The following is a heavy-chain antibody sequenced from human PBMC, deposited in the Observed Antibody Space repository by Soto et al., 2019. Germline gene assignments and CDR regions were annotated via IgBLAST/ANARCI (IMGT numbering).Heavy chain of an antibody. CDR2: ISGSGGST. V-gene: IGHV3-23*01. CDR1: GFTFSSYA. D-gene: IGHD3-3*01. J-gene: IGHJ4*02. CDR3: ARGPDHVGPLRDYDFWSGPSDY. Sequence: EVQLLESGGGLVQPGGSLRLSCAASGFTFSSYAMSWVRQAPGKGLEWVSAISGSGGSTYYADSVKGRFTISRDNAKNTLYLQMNSLRAEETAVYYCARGPDHVGPLRDYDFWSGPSDYLGPGTLVPVS.